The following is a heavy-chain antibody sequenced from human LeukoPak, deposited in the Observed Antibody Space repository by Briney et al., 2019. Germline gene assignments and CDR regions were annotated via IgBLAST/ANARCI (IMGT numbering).Heavy chain of an antibody. CDR1: GYTLTELS. CDR2: FDPEDGET. CDR3: ATGGLMVRGVIIPLDY. J-gene: IGHJ4*02. D-gene: IGHD3-10*01. V-gene: IGHV1-24*01. Sequence: EASVKVSCKVSGYTLTELSMHWVRQAPGKGLEWMGGFDPEDGETIYAQKFQGRVTMTEDTSTDTAYMELSSLRSEDTAVYYCATGGLMVRGVIIPLDYWGQGTLVTVSS.